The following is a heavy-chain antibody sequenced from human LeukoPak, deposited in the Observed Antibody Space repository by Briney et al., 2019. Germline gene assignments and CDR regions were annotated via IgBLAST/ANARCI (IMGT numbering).Heavy chain of an antibody. J-gene: IGHJ3*02. Sequence: GRSLRLSCAASGFTFSSYGMHWVRQAPGKGLEWVAVISYDGSNKYYADSVKGRFTISRDNSKNTLYLQMNSLRAEDTAVYYCAKMRTPTAHSGDAFDIWGQGTMVTVSS. CDR3: AKMRTPTAHSGDAFDI. D-gene: IGHD4-17*01. CDR2: ISYDGSNK. V-gene: IGHV3-30*18. CDR1: GFTFSSYG.